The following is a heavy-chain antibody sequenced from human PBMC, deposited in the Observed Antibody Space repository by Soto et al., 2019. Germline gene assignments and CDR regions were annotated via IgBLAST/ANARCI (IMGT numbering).Heavy chain of an antibody. D-gene: IGHD5-12*01. J-gene: IGHJ4*02. V-gene: IGHV4-59*01. CDR2: IYYTGTT. Sequence: KASETLSLTCTVSGVSISSSYWSWIRQSPGTGLEWIGYIYYTGTTNYNPSLKRRVTISLDTAKNQFSLNVNSLTTADTAVYFCARGGNRYSNTASGVGGFDFWGQGTLVTV. CDR3: ARGGNRYSNTASGVGGFDF. CDR1: GVSISSSY.